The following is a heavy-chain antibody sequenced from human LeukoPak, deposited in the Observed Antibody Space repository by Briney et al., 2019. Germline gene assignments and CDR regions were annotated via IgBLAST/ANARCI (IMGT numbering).Heavy chain of an antibody. CDR3: ARGYGSGSYST. D-gene: IGHD3-10*01. Sequence: SETLSLTCIVSGVSTSSGYWSWVRQPAGKGLEWMGHTSTSVPTYYNPSLKSRVTMSLDTSANHFSLKLSSVTAADTAVYFCARGYGSGSYSTWGQGTLVTVSS. CDR2: TSTSVPT. V-gene: IGHV4-4*07. CDR1: GVSTSSGY. J-gene: IGHJ5*02.